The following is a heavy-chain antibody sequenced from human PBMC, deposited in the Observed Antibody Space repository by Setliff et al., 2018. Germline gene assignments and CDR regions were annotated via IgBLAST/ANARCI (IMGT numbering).Heavy chain of an antibody. D-gene: IGHD6-6*01. Sequence: SVKVSCKASGGIFNSFSITWVRQAPGQGLEWMGRIIPLFETTNYVEKFQGRGTITADKSTSTAYMELSRLTSEDTAVYYCALEYSNSSPTVYYYMDVWGKGTTVTVSS. V-gene: IGHV1-69*06. J-gene: IGHJ6*03. CDR2: IIPLFETT. CDR3: ALEYSNSSPTVYYYMDV. CDR1: GGIFNSFS.